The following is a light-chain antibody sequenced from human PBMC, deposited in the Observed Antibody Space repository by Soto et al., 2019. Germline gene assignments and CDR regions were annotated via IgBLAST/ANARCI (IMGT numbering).Light chain of an antibody. CDR2: GAS. CDR3: QRYNNWPPL. CDR1: QSLSSN. J-gene: IGKJ3*01. V-gene: IGKV3-15*01. Sequence: EIVMTQSPATLSVSPGERATLSCRASQSLSSNLAWYQQKPGQAPRLLIYGASTRATGIPARFSGSGSGTEFTLTISSLQSEEFAVYYCQRYNNWPPLFGPGTKVDIK.